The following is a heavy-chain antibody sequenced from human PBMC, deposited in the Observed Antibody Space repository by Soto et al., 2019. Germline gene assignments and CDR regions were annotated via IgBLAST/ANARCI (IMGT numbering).Heavy chain of an antibody. V-gene: IGHV1-18*01. Sequence: GASVKVSCKASGYTFTSYGISWVRQAPGQGLEWMGWISAYNGNTNYAQKPQGRVTMTTDTSTSTAYMELRSLRSDDTAVYSSAIDSCDPLSYYGYFDYWGQVTLVAVSS. D-gene: IGHD3-10*01. CDR2: ISAYNGNT. J-gene: IGHJ4*02. CDR3: AIDSCDPLSYYGYFDY. CDR1: GYTFTSYG.